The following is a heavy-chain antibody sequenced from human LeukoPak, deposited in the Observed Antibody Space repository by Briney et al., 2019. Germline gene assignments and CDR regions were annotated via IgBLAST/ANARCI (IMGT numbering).Heavy chain of an antibody. Sequence: GASVKVSCKASSYTFTSYGISWVRQAPGQGLEWMGWVSPYNGNTKYAQKYQGRVTMTTDTSTSTAYMELRSLGSDDTAAYYCARDLGGSSSSYWGQGTLVTVSS. J-gene: IGHJ4*02. D-gene: IGHD6-19*01. CDR2: VSPYNGNT. V-gene: IGHV1-18*01. CDR1: SYTFTSYG. CDR3: ARDLGGSSSSY.